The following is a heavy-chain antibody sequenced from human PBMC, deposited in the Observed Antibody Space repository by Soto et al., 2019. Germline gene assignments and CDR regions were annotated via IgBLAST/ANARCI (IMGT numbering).Heavy chain of an antibody. V-gene: IGHV3-7*03. CDR2: IKQDGSEK. CDR3: ARASGSWSKHYYYYGMDV. D-gene: IGHD6-13*01. CDR1: GFTFSSYW. Sequence: LRLSCAASGFTFSSYWMSWVRQAPGKGLEWVANIKQDGSEKYYVDSVKGRFTISRDNAKNSLYLQMNSLRAEDTAVYYCARASGSWSKHYYYYGMDVWGQGTTVTVSS. J-gene: IGHJ6*02.